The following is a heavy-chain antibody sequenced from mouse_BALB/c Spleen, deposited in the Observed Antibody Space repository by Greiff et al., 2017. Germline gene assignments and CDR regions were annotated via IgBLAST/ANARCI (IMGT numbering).Heavy chain of an antibody. V-gene: IGHV1-69*02. J-gene: IGHJ2*01. Sequence: VQLQQPGAELVRPGASVKLSCKASGYTFTSYWINWVKQRPGQGLEWIGNIYPSDSYTNYNQKFKDKATLTVDKSSSTAYMQLSSPTSEDSAVYYCTREGYGKGYFDYWGQGTTLTVSS. CDR1: GYTFTSYW. CDR2: IYPSDSYT. D-gene: IGHD2-10*02. CDR3: TREGYGKGYFDY.